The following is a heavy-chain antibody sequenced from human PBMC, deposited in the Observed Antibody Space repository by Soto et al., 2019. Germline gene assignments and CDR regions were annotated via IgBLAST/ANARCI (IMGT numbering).Heavy chain of an antibody. D-gene: IGHD6-6*01. V-gene: IGHV5-10-1*01. CDR2: IDPSDSYT. CDR3: ARHNPYFRQLVRFDY. Sequence: PGESLKIFCKGSGYSFTSYWISWVRQMPGKGLEWMGRIDPSDSYTNYSPSFQGHVTISADKSISTAYLQWSSLKASDTAMYYCARHNPYFRQLVRFDYWGQGTLVTVSS. CDR1: GYSFTSYW. J-gene: IGHJ4*02.